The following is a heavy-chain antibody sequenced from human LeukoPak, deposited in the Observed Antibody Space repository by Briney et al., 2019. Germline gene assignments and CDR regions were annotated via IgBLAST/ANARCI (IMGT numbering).Heavy chain of an antibody. Sequence: ASGKVSCKASGYTFTNYGVHWLRQVPGQRLEWMGWINAATLNTKYSQKFQGRVTITRDTSASTAYMELTSLRSEDTAVYYCARDLVYGDYLPGYWGQGTLVTVSS. CDR2: INAATLNT. CDR1: GYTFTNYG. D-gene: IGHD4-17*01. J-gene: IGHJ4*02. CDR3: ARDLVYGDYLPGY. V-gene: IGHV1-3*01.